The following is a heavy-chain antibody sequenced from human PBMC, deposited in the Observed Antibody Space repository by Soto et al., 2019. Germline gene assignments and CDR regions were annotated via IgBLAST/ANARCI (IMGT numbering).Heavy chain of an antibody. Sequence: ASVKVSCKASGGTFSSYAISWVRQAPGQGLEWMGWMNPNSGNTGYAQKFQGRVTMTRNTSISTAYMELSSLRSEDTAVYYCARGRGCSSTSCYYMDVWGKGTTVTVSS. CDR2: MNPNSGNT. D-gene: IGHD2-2*01. V-gene: IGHV1-8*02. CDR1: GGTFSSYA. J-gene: IGHJ6*03. CDR3: ARGRGCSSTSCYYMDV.